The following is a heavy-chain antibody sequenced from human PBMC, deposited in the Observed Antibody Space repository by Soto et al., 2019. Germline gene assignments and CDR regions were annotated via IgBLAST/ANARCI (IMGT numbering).Heavy chain of an antibody. J-gene: IGHJ6*03. CDR3: ARERSDLVVVPAAIGTGYYYYYMDV. Sequence: GASVKVSCKASGSTFSSYDINWVRQATGQGLEWMGWMNPNSGNTGYAQKFQGRVTMTRNTSISTAYMELSSLRSEDTAVYYCARERSDLVVVPAAIGTGYYYYYMDVWGKGTTVTVSS. CDR1: GSTFSSYD. CDR2: MNPNSGNT. D-gene: IGHD2-2*01. V-gene: IGHV1-8*01.